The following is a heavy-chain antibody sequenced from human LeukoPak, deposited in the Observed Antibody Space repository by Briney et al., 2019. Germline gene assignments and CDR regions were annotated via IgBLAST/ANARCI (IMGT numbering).Heavy chain of an antibody. CDR1: GGSISSGDYY. CDR2: TYYSGST. CDR3: ARVGVYGDLDY. V-gene: IGHV4-30-4*01. Sequence: SETLSLTCTVSGGSISSGDYYWSWIRQPPGKGLEWIGYTYYSGSTYYNPSLKSRVTISVDTSKNQFSLKLSSVTAADTAVYYCARVGVYGDLDYWGQGTLVTVSS. D-gene: IGHD4-17*01. J-gene: IGHJ4*02.